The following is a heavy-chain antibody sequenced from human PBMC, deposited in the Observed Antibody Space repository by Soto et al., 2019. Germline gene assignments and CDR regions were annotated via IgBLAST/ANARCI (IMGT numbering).Heavy chain of an antibody. CDR3: ARRWGEGRVDY. CDR1: GGSISSSNW. CDR2: IYHSGNT. D-gene: IGHD3-10*01. Sequence: QVQLQESGPGLVKPSGTLSLTCAVSGGSISSSNWWSWVRQPPGKGLEWIGEIYHSGNTNYNPSLKRRVTMDVDKSRNQFSLKLSSVTAADTAVYYCARRWGEGRVDYWGQGTLVTVSS. J-gene: IGHJ4*02. V-gene: IGHV4-4*02.